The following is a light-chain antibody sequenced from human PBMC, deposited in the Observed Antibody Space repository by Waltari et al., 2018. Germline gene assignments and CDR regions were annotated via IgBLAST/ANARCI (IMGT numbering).Light chain of an antibody. V-gene: IGLV3-1*01. CDR1: QLGDKY. J-gene: IGLJ3*02. CDR2: HDN. Sequence: SYDLTQPPSVSVSPGQTATITCSGDQLGDKYASWYQQKPGQSPVMVIYHDNKRPPGIPERFSGSNSGNTATLTISGTQSLDEADYYCHVWDSSTSGVFGGGTTLTVL. CDR3: HVWDSSTSGV.